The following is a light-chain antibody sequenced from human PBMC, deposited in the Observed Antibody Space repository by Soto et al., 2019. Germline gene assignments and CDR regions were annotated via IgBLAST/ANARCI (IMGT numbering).Light chain of an antibody. J-gene: IGKJ4*01. V-gene: IGKV3-15*01. CDR2: GAS. CDR1: HRVSSY. Sequence: EILMTQSPATLSMSPGESATLSCRASHRVSSYLAWYQQKPGQAPRLLIYGASTRATGIPARFRGSGSGTVFTLTISSLQSEDFAVYFCQQYNNWPLTFGGGTKVEIK. CDR3: QQYNNWPLT.